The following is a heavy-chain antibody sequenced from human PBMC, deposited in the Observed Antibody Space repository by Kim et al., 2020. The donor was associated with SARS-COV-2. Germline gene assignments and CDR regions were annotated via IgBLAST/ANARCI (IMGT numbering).Heavy chain of an antibody. Sequence: YYADPGKGRFTIPRDNAKNSLYLQMNSLRDEDTAVYYCARDRSSSSSFDYWGQGTLVTVSS. D-gene: IGHD6-13*01. V-gene: IGHV3-48*02. CDR3: ARDRSSSSSFDY. J-gene: IGHJ4*02.